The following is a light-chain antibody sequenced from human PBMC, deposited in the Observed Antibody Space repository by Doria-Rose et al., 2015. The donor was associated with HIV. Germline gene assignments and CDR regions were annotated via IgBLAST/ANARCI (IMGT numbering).Light chain of an antibody. V-gene: IGKV4-1*01. CDR3: QQYYDTPS. J-gene: IGKJ3*01. Sequence: TQSPESLGMSLGERATLNCKSNQSLLYTSKNYLAWYQQKPGQPPKLLIYWASTRQSGLPARFSGSGSGTDFTLTISSLEAEDVAVYYCQQYYDTPSSGPGTTVDIQ. CDR1: QSLLYTSKNY. CDR2: WAS.